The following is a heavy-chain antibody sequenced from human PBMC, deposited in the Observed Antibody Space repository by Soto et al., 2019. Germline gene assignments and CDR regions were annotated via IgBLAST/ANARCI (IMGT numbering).Heavy chain of an antibody. Sequence: PGGSLRLSCSASGFTLRSFALSWVRQAPGKGLEWVSAISGTGDGTDYADSVKGRFTVSRDNFKNTLYLQMNSLRAEDTAVYYCAGPGYSSQDYWGQGNLVTVSS. D-gene: IGHD5-18*01. CDR3: AGPGYSSQDY. CDR2: ISGTGDGT. CDR1: GFTLRSFA. V-gene: IGHV3-23*01. J-gene: IGHJ4*02.